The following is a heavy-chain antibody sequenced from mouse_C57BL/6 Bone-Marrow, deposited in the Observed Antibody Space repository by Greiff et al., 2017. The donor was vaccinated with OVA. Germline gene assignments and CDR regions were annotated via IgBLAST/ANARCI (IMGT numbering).Heavy chain of an antibody. Sequence: QVQLQQPGAELVMPGASVKLSCKASGYTFTSYWMHWVKQRPGQGLEWIGEIDPSDSYTNYNQKFKGKSTLTVDKSSSTAYMQLSSLTSEDSAVYYCAREGWLRRFAYWGQGTLVTVSA. CDR3: AREGWLRRFAY. CDR2: IDPSDSYT. D-gene: IGHD2-2*01. V-gene: IGHV1-69*01. J-gene: IGHJ3*01. CDR1: GYTFTSYW.